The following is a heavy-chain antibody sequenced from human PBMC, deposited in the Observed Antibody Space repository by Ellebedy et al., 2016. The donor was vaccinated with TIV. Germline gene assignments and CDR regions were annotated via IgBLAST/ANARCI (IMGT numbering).Heavy chain of an antibody. CDR1: GGSISSSSYY. CDR3: ASPGIVGDTGILTWGY. Sequence: SETLSLTCTVFGGSISSSSYYWGWIRQPPGKGLEWIGSIYYSGRTYYNPSLKSRVTISVDTSKNQFSLTLTSVTAADTAVYYCASPGIVGDTGILTWGYWGQGTLVTVSS. J-gene: IGHJ4*02. D-gene: IGHD1-26*01. CDR2: IYYSGRT. V-gene: IGHV4-39*01.